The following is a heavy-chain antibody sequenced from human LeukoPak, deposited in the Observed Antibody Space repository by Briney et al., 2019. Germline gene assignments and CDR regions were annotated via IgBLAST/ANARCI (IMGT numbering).Heavy chain of an antibody. CDR3: ARGHYGSGTTPFLRTHHIYYYYGMDV. V-gene: IGHV4-4*02. Sequence: SGTLSLTCAVSGGSISSSNWWSWVRQPPGKGLEWIGEIYHSGSTNYNPSLKSRVTISVDKSKNQFSLKLSSVTAADTAVYYCARGHYGSGTTPFLRTHHIYYYYGMDVWGQGTTVTVSS. CDR1: GGSISSSNW. D-gene: IGHD3-10*01. CDR2: IYHSGST. J-gene: IGHJ6*02.